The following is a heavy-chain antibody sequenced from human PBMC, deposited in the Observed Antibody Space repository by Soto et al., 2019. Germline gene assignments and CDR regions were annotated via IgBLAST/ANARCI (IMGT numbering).Heavy chain of an antibody. V-gene: IGHV1-69*13. Sequence: TSVKVSCKASGGTFSSYAISWVRQAPGQGLEWMGGIIPIFGTANYAQKFQGRVTITADESASTAYMELSSLRSEDTAVYYCAREGFLGKTRPYYYDSSGYYWFDPWGQGTLVTVSS. CDR3: AREGFLGKTRPYYYDSSGYYWFDP. CDR1: GGTFSSYA. CDR2: IIPIFGTA. D-gene: IGHD3-22*01. J-gene: IGHJ5*02.